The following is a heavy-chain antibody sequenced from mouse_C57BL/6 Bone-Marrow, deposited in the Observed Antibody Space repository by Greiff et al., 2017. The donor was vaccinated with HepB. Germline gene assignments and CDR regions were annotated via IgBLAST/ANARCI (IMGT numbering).Heavy chain of an antibody. J-gene: IGHJ4*01. Sequence: QVTLKVCGPGILQSSQPLSLTCSFSGFSLSTSGMGVSWIRQPSGKGLEWLAHIYWDDDKRYNPSLKSRLTISKDTSRNQVFLKITSVDTADTATYYCARRVYYYGSSYVRAMDYWGQGTSVTVSS. D-gene: IGHD1-1*01. CDR3: ARRVYYYGSSYVRAMDY. CDR2: IYWDDDK. CDR1: GFSLSTSGMG. V-gene: IGHV8-12*01.